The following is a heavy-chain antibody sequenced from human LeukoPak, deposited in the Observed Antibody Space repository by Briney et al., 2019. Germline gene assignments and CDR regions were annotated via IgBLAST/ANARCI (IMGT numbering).Heavy chain of an antibody. CDR2: FYHSGST. J-gene: IGHJ4*02. CDR3: ARDLSDGSGSYYNFDY. V-gene: IGHV4-61*01. D-gene: IGHD3-10*01. Sequence: SETLSLTCTVSGGSVSSGPYYWRWIRQSPERGLEWIGYFYHSGSTKYNPSFKSRVTISVDTSKNQFSLKLSSVTAADTAVYYCARDLSDGSGSYYNFDYWGQGILVTVSS. CDR1: GGSVSSGPYY.